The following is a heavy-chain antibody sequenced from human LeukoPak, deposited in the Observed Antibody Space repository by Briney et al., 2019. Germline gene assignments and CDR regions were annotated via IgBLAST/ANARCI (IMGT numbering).Heavy chain of an antibody. J-gene: IGHJ4*02. V-gene: IGHV3-48*03. CDR3: ARQTLY. CDR1: GLTFSNYE. CDR2: ISSSGNVV. Sequence: LPGGALRLSCAASGLTFSNYEMNGVRQAPGKGLEWVSYISSSGNVVYNADSVKGRFTISRANAKNSLYVQMNSLRAEDTAVYYCARQTLYWGQGTLVTVSS.